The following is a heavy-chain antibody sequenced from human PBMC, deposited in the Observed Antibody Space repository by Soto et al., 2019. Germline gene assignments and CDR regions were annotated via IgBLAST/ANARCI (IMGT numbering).Heavy chain of an antibody. CDR3: ATDLAGVTKRPNAFDI. CDR1: GYTFTSYC. V-gene: IGHV1-18*01. Sequence: ASVKVSWKASGYTFTSYCSSWVRQAPGQGLEWMGWISAYNGNTNYAQKLQGRVTITADKSTSTAYMELSSLRSEDTAVYYCATDLAGVTKRPNAFDIWGQGTMVTVSS. D-gene: IGHD2-21*02. J-gene: IGHJ3*02. CDR2: ISAYNGNT.